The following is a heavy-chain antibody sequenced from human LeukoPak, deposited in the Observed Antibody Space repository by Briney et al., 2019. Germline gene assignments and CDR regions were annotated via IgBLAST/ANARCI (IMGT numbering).Heavy chain of an antibody. V-gene: IGHV2-70*11. D-gene: IGHD6-13*01. J-gene: IGHJ4*02. CDR2: IDWDDDK. CDR1: GFSLSTSGMC. CDR3: ARGIAAAGTNGCICLPDY. Sequence: ESGPALVKPTQTLTLTCTFSGFSLSTSGMCVSWIRQPPGKALEWLARIDWDDDKYYSTSLKTRLTISKDTSKNQVVLTMTNMDPVDTATYYCARGIAAAGTNGCICLPDYWGQGTLVTVSS.